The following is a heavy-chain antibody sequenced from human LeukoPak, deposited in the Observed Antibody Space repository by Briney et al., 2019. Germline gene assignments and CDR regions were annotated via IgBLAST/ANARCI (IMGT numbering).Heavy chain of an antibody. Sequence: GGSLRLSCAASRFTFSSYSMNWVRQAPGKGLEWVSSISSSSSYIYYADSVKGRFTISRDNAKNSLYLQMNSLRAEDTAVYYCARDAQQLVQSWFDPWGQGTLVTVSS. J-gene: IGHJ5*02. CDR1: RFTFSSYS. CDR2: ISSSSSYI. D-gene: IGHD6-13*01. V-gene: IGHV3-21*01. CDR3: ARDAQQLVQSWFDP.